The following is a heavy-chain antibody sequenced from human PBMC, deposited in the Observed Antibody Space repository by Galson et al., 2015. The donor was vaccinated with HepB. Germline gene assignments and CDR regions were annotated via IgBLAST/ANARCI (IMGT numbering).Heavy chain of an antibody. J-gene: IGHJ6*02. CDR1: GFTFSIYW. D-gene: IGHD2-15*01. V-gene: IGHV3-74*01. CDR2: INSDGNSA. CDR3: ARESRYCSGGICYAGGDYYYYYGMDV. Sequence: SLRLSCAPSGFTFSIYWMHWVRQVPGKGLVWVSRINSDGNSASYADSVKGRFIISRDNAKDTLYLYMNSLRVEDTAVYYCARESRYCSGGICYAGGDYYYYYGMDVWGRGTTVTVSS.